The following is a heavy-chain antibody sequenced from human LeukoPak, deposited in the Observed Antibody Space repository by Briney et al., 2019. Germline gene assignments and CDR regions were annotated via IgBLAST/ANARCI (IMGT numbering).Heavy chain of an antibody. CDR1: GYSFTGNY. CDR2: INPNSGGT. J-gene: IGHJ3*02. V-gene: IGHV1-2*02. CDR3: ARGDRSSSILEDAFDI. Sequence: ASVKVSCKASGYSFTGNYIHWVRQAPGQGLELMGWINPNSGGTNYAQKFQGRVTMTRDTSISTAYMELSRLSSDDTAVYYCARGDRSSSILEDAFDIWGQGTMVTVSS. D-gene: IGHD6-6*01.